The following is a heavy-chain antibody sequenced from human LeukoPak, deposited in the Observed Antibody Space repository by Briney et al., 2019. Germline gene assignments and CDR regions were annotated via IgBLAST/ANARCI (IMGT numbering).Heavy chain of an antibody. CDR3: AKGSAVADIYFDY. D-gene: IGHD6-19*01. CDR2: IEQDGSQK. J-gene: IGHJ4*02. Sequence: GSLRLSCAASGFTFSSYCMSWVRQAPGKGLEWVANIEQDGSQKYYVDSVKGRFTISRDNSKNTLYLQINSLRAEDTAVYFCAKGSAVADIYFDYWGQGTLVTVSS. CDR1: GFTFSSYC. V-gene: IGHV3-7*03.